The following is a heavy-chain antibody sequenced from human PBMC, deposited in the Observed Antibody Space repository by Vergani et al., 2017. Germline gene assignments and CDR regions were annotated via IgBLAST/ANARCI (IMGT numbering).Heavy chain of an antibody. CDR1: GFTFSSYE. V-gene: IGHV3-48*03. CDR3: ARGGLAYMSPDAFDI. CDR2: ISSSGSTI. J-gene: IGHJ3*02. Sequence: VQLVESGGGLVQPGGSLRLSCAASGFTFSSYEMNWVRQAPGKGLEWVSYISSSGSTIYYADAVKGRFTISRDNAKNSLYLQMNSLRAEDTAVYYCARGGLAYMSPDAFDIWGQGTMVTVSS. D-gene: IGHD2-15*01.